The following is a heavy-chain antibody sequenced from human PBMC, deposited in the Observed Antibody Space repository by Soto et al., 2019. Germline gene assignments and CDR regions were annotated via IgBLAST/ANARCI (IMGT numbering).Heavy chain of an antibody. Sequence: QVQLVQSGAEVTKPGSSVKVSCKASGDTFSDYTISWVRQAPGQGLEWMGGIVPIFGKPTYTQKFQGRVTITADESTTTAYMELSSLTSEDTATYYCARGKDGSDYYFDSWGQGTLVTVSS. CDR3: ARGKDGSDYYFDS. CDR1: GDTFSDYT. D-gene: IGHD3-22*01. J-gene: IGHJ4*02. V-gene: IGHV1-69*01. CDR2: IVPIFGKP.